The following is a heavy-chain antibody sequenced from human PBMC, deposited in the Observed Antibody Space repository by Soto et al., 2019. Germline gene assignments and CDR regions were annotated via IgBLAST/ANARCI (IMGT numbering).Heavy chain of an antibody. Sequence: QVHVVQSGAEVKKPGSSVKVPCKAYGGTFNSFGIKWVRQAPGQGLEWVGGIIPVFGTINYAQKFRGRVTITADASTSTSYMELSSLRSDDTAVYYCAREGRVTTGRAVIRSGMDVWGQGTTVTVSS. CDR2: IIPVFGTI. D-gene: IGHD3-10*01. J-gene: IGHJ6*02. CDR3: AREGRVTTGRAVIRSGMDV. CDR1: GGTFNSFG. V-gene: IGHV1-69*01.